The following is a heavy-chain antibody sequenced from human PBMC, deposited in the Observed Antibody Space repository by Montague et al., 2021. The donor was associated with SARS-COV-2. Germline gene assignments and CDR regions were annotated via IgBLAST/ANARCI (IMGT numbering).Heavy chain of an antibody. J-gene: IGHJ6*02. V-gene: IGHV4-59*01. Sequence: SETLSLTCTVSGGSISSYYWTWIWQPPGKGLESIGYIYQNGSTKYNSSLKSRVTISVDTSKNQFSLKLSSVSVADTARYYCAGGGGNSADYYNYTMAVWGQGTTVTV. CDR2: IYQNGST. CDR1: GGSISSYY. CDR3: AGGGGNSADYYNYTMAV. D-gene: IGHD4-23*01.